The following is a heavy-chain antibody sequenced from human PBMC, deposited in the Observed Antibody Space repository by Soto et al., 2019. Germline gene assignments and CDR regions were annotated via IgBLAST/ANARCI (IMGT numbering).Heavy chain of an antibody. Sequence: GASVKVSCKASGYTFTSYGISWVRQAPGQGLEWMGWISSYSGNTNYAQNLQGRVTLTTDTSTSTAYMELRSLRSDDTAVYYCARSENSSWYESGYYFDYWGQGTLVTVSS. J-gene: IGHJ4*02. CDR1: GYTFTSYG. V-gene: IGHV1-18*01. CDR2: ISSYSGNT. D-gene: IGHD6-13*01. CDR3: ARSENSSWYESGYYFDY.